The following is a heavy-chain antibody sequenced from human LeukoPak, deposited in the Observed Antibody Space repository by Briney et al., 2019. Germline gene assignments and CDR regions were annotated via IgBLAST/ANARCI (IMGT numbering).Heavy chain of an antibody. CDR2: INWNGDRT. V-gene: IGHV3-20*04. CDR3: ARDPLSSGYPYYSDY. J-gene: IGHJ4*02. CDR1: GFTFYDYA. Sequence: GGSLRLSCAPSGFTFYDYAMSWVRHAPGKGLEWVSGINWNGDRTVYADSVKGRFTISRDNAKNSLHLEMDSLRAEDTALYYCARDPLSSGYPYYSDYWGRGTLVTVSS. D-gene: IGHD3-22*01.